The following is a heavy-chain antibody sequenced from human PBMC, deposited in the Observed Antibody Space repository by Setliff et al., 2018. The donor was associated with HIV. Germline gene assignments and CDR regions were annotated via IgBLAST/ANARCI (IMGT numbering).Heavy chain of an antibody. V-gene: IGHV1-2*02. CDR3: ASARIPTGGTSTSFDF. CDR2: INPNSGGT. CDR1: GYTFTGYY. J-gene: IGHJ4*02. Sequence: ASVKVSCKASGYTFTGYYMHWVRQAPGQGLEWMGWINPNSGGTNYAQKFQGRVTMTRDTSISTAYMELSRLRSDDTAVYYCASARIPTGGTSTSFDFWGQGALVTVSS. D-gene: IGHD1-1*01.